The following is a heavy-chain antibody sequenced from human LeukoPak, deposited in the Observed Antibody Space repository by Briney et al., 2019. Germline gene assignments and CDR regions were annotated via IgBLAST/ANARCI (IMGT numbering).Heavy chain of an antibody. CDR1: DYNFATYW. J-gene: IGHJ4*02. Sequence: GESLKISCKGSDYNFATYWIAWVRQMPGKGLEWMGIIYPGDSDTRYSPSFQGQVTISADKSISTAYLQWSSLKASDTAMYYCARQDVYYYDSSGYVDYWGQGTLVTVSS. CDR3: ARQDVYYYDSSGYVDY. CDR2: IYPGDSDT. V-gene: IGHV5-51*01. D-gene: IGHD3-22*01.